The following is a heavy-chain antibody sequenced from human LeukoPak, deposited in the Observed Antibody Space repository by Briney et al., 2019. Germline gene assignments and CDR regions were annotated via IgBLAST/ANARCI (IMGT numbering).Heavy chain of an antibody. V-gene: IGHV1-2*02. J-gene: IGHJ4*02. Sequence: ASVKVSCKASGYTFTGYYMHWVRQAPGQGLEWMGWINPNSGGTNYAQDFQGRVTMTRDTSISTAYMELSGLRSDDTAVYYCARGRGSSSWYALDYWGQGTLVTVSS. CDR2: INPNSGGT. D-gene: IGHD6-13*01. CDR3: ARGRGSSSWYALDY. CDR1: GYTFTGYY.